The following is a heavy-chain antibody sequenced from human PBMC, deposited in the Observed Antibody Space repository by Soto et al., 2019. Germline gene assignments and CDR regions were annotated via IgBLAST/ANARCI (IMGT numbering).Heavy chain of an antibody. CDR1: GYSFTSYW. CDR2: IYPGDSDT. CDR3: EKHPPNNYNSGAF. V-gene: IGHV5-51*01. D-gene: IGHD1-1*01. J-gene: IGHJ6*04. Sequence: PGESLKISCTGSGYSFTSYWIGWVRQMPGKGLEWMGIIYPGDSDTRYSPSFQGQVTISADKPISTAYLQWSSLKAWATAIFYCEKHPPNNYNSGAFGGNGTTVPVTP.